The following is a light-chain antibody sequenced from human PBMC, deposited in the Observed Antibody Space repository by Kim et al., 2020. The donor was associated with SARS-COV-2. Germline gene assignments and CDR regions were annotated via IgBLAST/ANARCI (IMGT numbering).Light chain of an antibody. Sequence: LSASAGDRVTITCRASQRISSWLAWYQQKPGKTPKPLISGASNLESGVPSRFSGSTSGTEFTLTISSLQPDDFATYYCQQYNSYPYTFGKGTKLKI. J-gene: IGKJ2*01. CDR3: QQYNSYPYT. CDR1: QRISSW. CDR2: GAS. V-gene: IGKV1-5*01.